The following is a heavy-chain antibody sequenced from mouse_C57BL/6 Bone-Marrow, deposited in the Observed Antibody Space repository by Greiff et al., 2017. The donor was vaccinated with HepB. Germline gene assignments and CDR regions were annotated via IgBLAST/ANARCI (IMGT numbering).Heavy chain of an antibody. CDR3: TRGWDGYAMDY. J-gene: IGHJ4*01. V-gene: IGHV1-15*01. D-gene: IGHD4-1*01. CDR2: IDPETGGT. CDR1: GYTFTDYE. Sequence: GQLQQSGAELVRPGASVRLSCKASGYTFTDYEMHWVKQTPVHGLEWIGAIDPETGGTAYNQKFKGKAILTADKSSSTAYMELRSLTSEDSAVYYCTRGWDGYAMDYWGQGTSVTVSS.